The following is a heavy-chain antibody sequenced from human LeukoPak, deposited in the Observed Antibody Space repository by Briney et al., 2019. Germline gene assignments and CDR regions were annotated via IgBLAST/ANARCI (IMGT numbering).Heavy chain of an antibody. D-gene: IGHD6-13*01. J-gene: IGHJ1*01. Sequence: ASVKVSCKASGYTFTSYDINWVRQATGQGLEWMGWMNPNSGNTGYAQKFQGRVTITGNTSISTAYMELSSLRSEDTAVYYCATGPIELVPEYFQHWGQGTLVTVCS. V-gene: IGHV1-8*03. CDR3: ATGPIELVPEYFQH. CDR2: MNPNSGNT. CDR1: GYTFTSYD.